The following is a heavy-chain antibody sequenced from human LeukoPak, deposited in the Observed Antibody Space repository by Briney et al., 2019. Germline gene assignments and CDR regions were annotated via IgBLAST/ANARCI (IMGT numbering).Heavy chain of an antibody. CDR1: GFTFSSCG. CDR3: AKHHQWGYGYYFDH. V-gene: IGHV3-30*18. D-gene: IGHD5-18*01. Sequence: GGSLRLSCAASGFTFSSCGMQWVRQAPGKGLEWVAVISFDGSVKYYADSVKGRFTISRDNSKNTLYLQMNSLRAEDTAVYYCAKHHQWGYGYYFDHWGQGALVTVSS. CDR2: ISFDGSVK. J-gene: IGHJ4*02.